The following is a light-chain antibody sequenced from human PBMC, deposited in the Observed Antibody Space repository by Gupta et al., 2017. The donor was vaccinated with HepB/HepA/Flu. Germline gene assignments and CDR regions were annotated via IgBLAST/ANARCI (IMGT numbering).Light chain of an antibody. J-gene: IGKJ1*01. CDR2: WAS. Sequence: DIVMTQSPDSLAVSLGERATINCKSSQSVLYSSNNKNYLAWYQQKPGQPPKLRIYWASTRESGVPDRFSGSGSGTDFTLTISSLQAEDVAVYYCQQDDSTPQTFGQGTKVEIK. V-gene: IGKV4-1*01. CDR1: QSVLYSSNNKNY. CDR3: QQDDSTPQT.